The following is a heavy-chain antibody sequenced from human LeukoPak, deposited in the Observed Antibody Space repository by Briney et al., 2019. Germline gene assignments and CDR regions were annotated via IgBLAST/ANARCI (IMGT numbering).Heavy chain of an antibody. D-gene: IGHD6-6*01. CDR3: ARDEYSSSPDFDY. CDR2: INPNSGGT. CDR1: GYTFTGYY. J-gene: IGHJ4*02. V-gene: IGHV1-2*02. Sequence: GSVKVSCKASGYTFTGYYMHWVRQAPGQGLEWMGWINPNSGGTNYAQKFQGRVTMTRDTSISTAYMELSRLRSDDTAVYYCARDEYSSSPDFDYWGQGTLVTVSS.